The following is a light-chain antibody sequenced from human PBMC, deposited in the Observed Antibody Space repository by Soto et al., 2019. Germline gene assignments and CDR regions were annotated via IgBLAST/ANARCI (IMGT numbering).Light chain of an antibody. V-gene: IGLV2-18*01. CDR1: SSDLGSYNR. Sequence: QSALTQPPSVSGSPGQSVTISCTGTSSDLGSYNRVSWYQKPPGTAPKFMIYEVSNRPLGVPDRFSGSKSGNTASLTISGLQAEDQPNYYCSLYTTSSTRVFGTGTKVTVL. CDR2: EVS. CDR3: SLYTTSSTRV. J-gene: IGLJ1*01.